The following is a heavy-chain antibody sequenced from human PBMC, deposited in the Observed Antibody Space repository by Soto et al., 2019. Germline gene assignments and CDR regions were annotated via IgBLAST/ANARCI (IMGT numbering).Heavy chain of an antibody. D-gene: IGHD4-17*01. J-gene: IGHJ6*02. V-gene: IGHV1-69*12. CDR2: IIPVFGTA. Sequence: QVQLVQSGAEVKKPGSSVKVSCKASGGTLSNYGVSWVRQAPGQGLEWLGGIIPVFGTANYAHKFQGRLTITAAESTSTVYMGVSSLRSEATAVYYCERGDATKIIVTTYYGMDGWGQGTTVTVSS. CDR3: ERGDATKIIVTTYYGMDG. CDR1: GGTLSNYG.